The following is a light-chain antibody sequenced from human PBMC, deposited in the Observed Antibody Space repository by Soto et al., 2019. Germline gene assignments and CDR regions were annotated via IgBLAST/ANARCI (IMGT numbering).Light chain of an antibody. CDR3: QQYNNWPPIT. CDR2: GAS. Sequence: VLTNSPAPLSVSSGERATLSCRASQSVSSNLAWYQQKPGQAPRLLIYGASTRATGIPARFSGSGSGTEFTLTISSLQSEDFAVYYCQQYNNWPPITLGQGTRLEIK. J-gene: IGKJ5*01. CDR1: QSVSSN. V-gene: IGKV3-15*01.